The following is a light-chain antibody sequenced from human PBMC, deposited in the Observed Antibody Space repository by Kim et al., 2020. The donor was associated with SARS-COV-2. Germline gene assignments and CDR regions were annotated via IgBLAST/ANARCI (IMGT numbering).Light chain of an antibody. J-gene: IGLJ2*01. Sequence: SSELTQDPAVSVALGQTVRITCQGDSLRSYYATWYQQKPGQAPILVIYGKNNRPPGIPDRFSGSSSGNTASLTITGTRAGDEADYYCNSRDSNDNVVFGG. V-gene: IGLV3-19*01. CDR1: SLRSYY. CDR3: NSRDSNDNVV. CDR2: GKN.